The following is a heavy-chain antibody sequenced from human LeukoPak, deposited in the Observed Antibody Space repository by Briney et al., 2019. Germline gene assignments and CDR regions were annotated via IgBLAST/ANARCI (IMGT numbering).Heavy chain of an antibody. CDR1: GYSISSGYW. Sequence: SEALSLTCTVSGYSISSGYWWGWIRQSPGMGLEWIGSVHHSGSTYYNPSFKSRVTISVDTSKNQFSLKLSSVTAADTAVYYCARVRPGIAATGTWAAPVWGQGTLVTSPQ. V-gene: IGHV4-38-2*02. J-gene: IGHJ4*02. CDR2: VHHSGST. D-gene: IGHD6-13*01. CDR3: ARVRPGIAATGTWAAPV.